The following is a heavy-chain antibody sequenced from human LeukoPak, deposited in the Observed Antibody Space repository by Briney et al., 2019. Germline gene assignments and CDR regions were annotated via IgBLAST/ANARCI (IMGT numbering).Heavy chain of an antibody. J-gene: IGHJ4*02. Sequence: GGSLRLSCAASGFTFDDYAMHWVRQAPGKGLEWVSGISWNSGSIGYADSVKGRFAISGDNAKNSLYLQMNSLRAEDMALYYCAKGDCTNGVCYLDYWGQGTLVTVSS. V-gene: IGHV3-9*03. CDR2: ISWNSGSI. CDR1: GFTFDDYA. CDR3: AKGDCTNGVCYLDY. D-gene: IGHD2-8*01.